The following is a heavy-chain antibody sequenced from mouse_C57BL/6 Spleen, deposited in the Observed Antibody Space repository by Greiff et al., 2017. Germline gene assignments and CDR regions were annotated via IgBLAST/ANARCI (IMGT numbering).Heavy chain of an antibody. Sequence: QVQLQQPGAELVMPGASVKLSCKASGYTFTSYWMHWVKQRPGQGLEWIGEIDPSDSYTNYNQKFKGKSTLTVDKSSSTAYMQLSSLTSEDSAFYYCARFDVYYGGYFDYWGQGTTLTVSS. D-gene: IGHD2-3*01. CDR2: IDPSDSYT. V-gene: IGHV1-69*01. CDR1: GYTFTSYW. CDR3: ARFDVYYGGYFDY. J-gene: IGHJ2*01.